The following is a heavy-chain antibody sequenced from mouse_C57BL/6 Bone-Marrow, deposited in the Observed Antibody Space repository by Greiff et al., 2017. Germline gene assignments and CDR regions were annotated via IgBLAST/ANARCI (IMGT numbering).Heavy chain of an antibody. Sequence: EVKLMESGEGLVKPGGSLKLSCAASGFTFSSYAMSWVRQTPEKRLEWVAYISSGGDYIYYADTVKGRCTISRDNARNTLYLQMSSLKSEDTAMYYCTRVTTPYFDVWGTGTTVTVSS. CDR2: ISSGGDYI. D-gene: IGHD2-3*01. J-gene: IGHJ1*03. V-gene: IGHV5-9-1*02. CDR3: TRVTTPYFDV. CDR1: GFTFSSYA.